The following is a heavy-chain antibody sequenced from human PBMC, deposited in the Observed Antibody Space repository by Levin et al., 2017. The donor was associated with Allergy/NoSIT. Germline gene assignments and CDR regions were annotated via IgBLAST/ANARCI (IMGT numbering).Heavy chain of an antibody. Sequence: ASVKVSCKASGYTFTSYDINWVRQATGQGLEWMGWMNPNSGNTGYAQKFQGRVTMTRNTSISTAYMELSSLRSEDTAVYYCATWFNVLRFLERWGQGTLVTVSS. CDR3: ATWFNVLRFLER. D-gene: IGHD3-3*01. CDR1: GYTFTSYD. J-gene: IGHJ4*02. V-gene: IGHV1-8*01. CDR2: MNPNSGNT.